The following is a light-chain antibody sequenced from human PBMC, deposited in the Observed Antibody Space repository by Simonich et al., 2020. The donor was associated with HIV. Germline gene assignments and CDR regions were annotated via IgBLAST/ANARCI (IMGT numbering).Light chain of an antibody. Sequence: DIQMTQSPSTLSASVGDRVTITCRASQSFTNWLAWYQQKPGKDPKLLIYQASSVESGVPSRCSGSGSGTEFTLTISSLQPDDFATYYCQQYNSYPRTFGPGTKVEIK. CDR2: QAS. CDR3: QQYNSYPRT. CDR1: QSFTNW. J-gene: IGKJ1*01. V-gene: IGKV1-5*03.